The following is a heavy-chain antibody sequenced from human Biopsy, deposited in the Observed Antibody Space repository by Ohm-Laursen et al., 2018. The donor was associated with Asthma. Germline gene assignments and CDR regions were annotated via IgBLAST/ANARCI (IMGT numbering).Heavy chain of an antibody. D-gene: IGHD6-13*01. CDR1: PGSISDYW. CDR3: ARATSTWSQSGPHYFDH. CDR2: VYSTGST. V-gene: IGHV4-59*01. J-gene: IGHJ4*02. Sequence: TLSLTCTVSPGSISDYWWNWIRQFPGKGLEWIGYVYSTGSTMYNPSLKSRVTRSVDTSINQVSLKLSSVTAADTAVYYCARATSTWSQSGPHYFDHWGQGALVTVSS.